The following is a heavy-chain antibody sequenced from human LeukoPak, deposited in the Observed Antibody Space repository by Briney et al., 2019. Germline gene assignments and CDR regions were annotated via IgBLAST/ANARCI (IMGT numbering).Heavy chain of an antibody. V-gene: IGHV3-64D*06. CDR1: GFTFSTYV. J-gene: IGHJ4*02. CDR3: VRGTGY. CDR2: ISSNGDNT. Sequence: SGGSLRLSCSVSGFTFSTYVMHWVRQAPGKGLECVSAISSNGDNTYYADSVKGRFTISRDNSKNTLYLQMSSLRPDDTAVYFCVRGTGYWGQGTLVTVSS.